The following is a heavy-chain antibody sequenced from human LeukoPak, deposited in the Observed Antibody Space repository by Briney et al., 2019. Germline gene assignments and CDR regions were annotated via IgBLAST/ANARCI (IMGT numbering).Heavy chain of an antibody. CDR1: GGTFSSYA. Sequence: SVKVSCKASGGTFSSYAISWARQAPGQGLEWMGRIIPIFGTANYAQKFQGRVTITTDESTSTAYMELSSLRSEDTAVYYCARGRGDYDHVWGSYRPDNDAFDIWGQGTMVTVSS. V-gene: IGHV1-69*05. CDR2: IIPIFGTA. D-gene: IGHD3-16*02. J-gene: IGHJ3*02. CDR3: ARGRGDYDHVWGSYRPDNDAFDI.